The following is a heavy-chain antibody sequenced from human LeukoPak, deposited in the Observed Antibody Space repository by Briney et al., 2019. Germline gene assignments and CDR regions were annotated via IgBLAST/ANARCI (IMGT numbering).Heavy chain of an antibody. Sequence: SVKVSCKASGGTFSSYAISWVRQAPGQGPEWMGRIIPIFGIANYAQKFQGRVTITADKSTSTAYMELSSLRSEDTAVYYCARLPGYSSGWSEDYWGQGTLVTVSS. CDR1: GGTFSSYA. CDR3: ARLPGYSSGWSEDY. CDR2: IIPIFGIA. D-gene: IGHD6-19*01. J-gene: IGHJ4*02. V-gene: IGHV1-69*04.